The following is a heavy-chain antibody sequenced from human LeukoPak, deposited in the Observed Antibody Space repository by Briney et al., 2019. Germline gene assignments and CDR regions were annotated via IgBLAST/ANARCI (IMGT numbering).Heavy chain of an antibody. CDR1: GFTFSSYS. D-gene: IGHD5-18*01. V-gene: IGHV3-21*01. CDR2: ISSSSSYI. J-gene: IGHJ3*02. Sequence: GSLRLSCAASGFTFSSYSMNWVRQAPGKGLELVSSISSSSSYIYYADSVKGRFTISRDNAKNSMYLQMNSLRAEDTAVYYCAHFSWIQLWRDDAFDIWGQGTMVTVSS. CDR3: AHFSWIQLWRDDAFDI.